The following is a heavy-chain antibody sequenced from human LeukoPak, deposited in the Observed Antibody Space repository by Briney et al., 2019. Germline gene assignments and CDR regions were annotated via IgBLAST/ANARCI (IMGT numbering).Heavy chain of an antibody. CDR1: GFTFSSYA. CDR2: ISGSGGST. D-gene: IGHD6-19*01. V-gene: IGHV3-23*01. Sequence: GGSLRLSCAASGFTFSSYAMSWVRQAPGKGLEWVSAISGSGGSTYYADSVKGRFTISRDNSKNTLHLQMNSLRAEDTAVYYCAKDQDSSGWFPYFDYWGQGTLVTVSS. J-gene: IGHJ4*02. CDR3: AKDQDSSGWFPYFDY.